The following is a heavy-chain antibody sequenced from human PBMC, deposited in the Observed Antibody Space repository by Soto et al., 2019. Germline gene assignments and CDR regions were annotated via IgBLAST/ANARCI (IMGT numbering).Heavy chain of an antibody. CDR2: IYHSGST. J-gene: IGHJ5*02. Sequence: LCGGSVSSGSYYWGWIRQPAGKGLEWIGYIYHSGSTNYTPSLKSRVTISVDTSKNQFSLSLTSVTAADTAVYYCARLSAAWFDPWGQGTLVTVAS. D-gene: IGHD6-19*01. CDR3: ARLSAAWFDP. V-gene: IGHV4-61*01. CDR1: GGSVSSGSYY.